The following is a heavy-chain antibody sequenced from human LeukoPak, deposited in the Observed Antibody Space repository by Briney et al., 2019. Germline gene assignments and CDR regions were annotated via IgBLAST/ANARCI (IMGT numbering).Heavy chain of an antibody. Sequence: GASVKVSCKASGYTFTSYGISWVRQAPGQGLEWMGWISAYNGNTNYAQKLQGRVTTTTDTSTSTAYMELRSLRSDDTAVYYCARPYYYDSSGPFDYWGQGTLVTVSS. CDR2: ISAYNGNT. D-gene: IGHD3-22*01. V-gene: IGHV1-18*01. CDR1: GYTFTSYG. CDR3: ARPYYYDSSGPFDY. J-gene: IGHJ4*02.